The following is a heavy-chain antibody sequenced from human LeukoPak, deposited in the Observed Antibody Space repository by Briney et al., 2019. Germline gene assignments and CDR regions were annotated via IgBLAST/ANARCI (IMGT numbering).Heavy chain of an antibody. CDR1: GGTFSSYA. J-gene: IGHJ4*02. CDR3: AREGSGSSFDY. Sequence: ASVKVSCKASGGTFSSYAISWVRQAPGQGLERMGRIIPILGIANYAQKFQGRVTITADKSTSTAYMELSSLRSEDTAVYYCAREGSGSSFDYWGQGTLVTVSS. V-gene: IGHV1-69*04. D-gene: IGHD1-26*01. CDR2: IIPILGIA.